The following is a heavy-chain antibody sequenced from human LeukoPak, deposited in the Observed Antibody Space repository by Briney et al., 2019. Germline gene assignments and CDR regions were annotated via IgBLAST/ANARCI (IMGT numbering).Heavy chain of an antibody. CDR3: ARLGGYYGSGSYTHHAFDI. V-gene: IGHV3-66*01. J-gene: IGHJ3*02. D-gene: IGHD3-10*01. CDR2: IYSGGST. Sequence: PGGSLRLSCAASGFTVSSNYMSWVRQAPGKGLEWVSVIYSGGSTYYADSVKGRFTISRDNSKNTLYLQTNSLRAEDTAVYYCARLGGYYGSGSYTHHAFDIWGQGTMVTVSS. CDR1: GFTVSSNY.